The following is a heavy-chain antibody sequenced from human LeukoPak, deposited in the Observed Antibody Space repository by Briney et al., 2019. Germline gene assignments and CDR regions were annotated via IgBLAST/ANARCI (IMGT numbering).Heavy chain of an antibody. Sequence: SQTLSLTCTVSGGSISSGGYYWSWIRQHPGKGLEWIGYIYYSGSTYYNPSLKSRVTISVDTSKNQFSLKLSSVTAADTAVYYCARIYDSSGRFDYWGQGTLVTVSS. CDR1: GGSISSGGYY. CDR3: ARIYDSSGRFDY. CDR2: IYYSGST. D-gene: IGHD3-22*01. V-gene: IGHV4-31*03. J-gene: IGHJ4*02.